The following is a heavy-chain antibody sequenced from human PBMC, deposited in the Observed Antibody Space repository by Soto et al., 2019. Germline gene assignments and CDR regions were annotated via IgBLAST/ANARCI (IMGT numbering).Heavy chain of an antibody. CDR1: GAPITSGAYS. D-gene: IGHD2-21*02. V-gene: IGHV4-30-2*01. J-gene: IGHJ5*02. CDR2: IYQSGST. Sequence: QLQLRESGSGLVKPSQTLSLTCTVSGAPITSGAYSWSWIRQPPGKGLEWIGFIYQSGSTHYNPSLKSRVTISVDRSKNPFSLQLPSLTAADTAVYYCARDMSGCSSSDCYLSGWFDPWGPGTLVTVSS. CDR3: ARDMSGCSSSDCYLSGWFDP.